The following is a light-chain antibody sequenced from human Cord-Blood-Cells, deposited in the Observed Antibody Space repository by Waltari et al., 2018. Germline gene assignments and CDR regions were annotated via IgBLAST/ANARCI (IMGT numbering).Light chain of an antibody. V-gene: IGLV1-44*01. CDR3: AAWDDSLNGWV. Sequence: QSVLTQPPSASGTPGQRVTISCSGSSSNIGSNTVNWYQQLPGTAPKRRSYSNKQRPSGVPDRFSCSKSGTSASLAISVLQTEDEADYYCAAWDDSLNGWVFGGGTKLTVL. CDR1: SSNIGSNT. CDR2: SNK. J-gene: IGLJ3*02.